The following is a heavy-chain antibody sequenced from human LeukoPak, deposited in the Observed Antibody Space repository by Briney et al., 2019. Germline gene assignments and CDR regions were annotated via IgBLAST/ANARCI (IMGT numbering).Heavy chain of an antibody. D-gene: IGHD3-22*01. CDR1: GXTFSSYA. J-gene: IGHJ4*02. V-gene: IGHV3-30-3*01. Sequence: GGSLRLSCAASGXTFSSYAMHWVRQAPGKGLEWVAVISYDGSNKYYADSVKGRFTISRDNSKNTLYLQMNSLRAEDTAVYYCVVRGDSSGYYYLDYWGQGTLVTVSS. CDR3: VVRGDSSGYYYLDY. CDR2: ISYDGSNK.